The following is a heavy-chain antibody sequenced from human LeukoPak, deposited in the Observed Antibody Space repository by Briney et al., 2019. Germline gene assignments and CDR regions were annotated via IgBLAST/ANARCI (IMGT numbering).Heavy chain of an antibody. CDR2: IWYDGSNK. Sequence: PGGSLRLSCAASGFTFSSYGMHWVRQAPGKGLEWVAFIWYDGSNKYYADSVKGRFTISRDNSKNTLYLQMNSLRAEDTAVYYCARGEYYDFWSGYFFDYWGQGTLVTVSS. J-gene: IGHJ4*02. V-gene: IGHV3-33*01. CDR3: ARGEYYDFWSGYFFDY. CDR1: GFTFSSYG. D-gene: IGHD3-3*01.